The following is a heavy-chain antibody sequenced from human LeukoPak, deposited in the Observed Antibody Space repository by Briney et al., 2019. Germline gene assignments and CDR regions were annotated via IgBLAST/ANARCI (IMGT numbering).Heavy chain of an antibody. J-gene: IGHJ4*02. V-gene: IGHV3-30-3*01. D-gene: IGHD2-2*01. Sequence: QPGRSLRLSCAASGFTFSNYAMHWVRQAPGKGLAWVAVISYDGSNKYYADSVKGRFTISRDNSKNTLFLQMNSLRAEDTAVYYCASADNYCSSTSCSLRGGVDYWGQGTLVTVSS. CDR2: ISYDGSNK. CDR1: GFTFSNYA. CDR3: ASADNYCSSTSCSLRGGVDY.